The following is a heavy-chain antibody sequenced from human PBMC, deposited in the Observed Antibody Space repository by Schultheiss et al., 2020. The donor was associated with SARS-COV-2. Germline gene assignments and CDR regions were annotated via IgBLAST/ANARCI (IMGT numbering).Heavy chain of an antibody. CDR3: ARASHNASQYYDILTGYVPRYYFDY. D-gene: IGHD3-9*01. J-gene: IGHJ4*02. CDR2: ISYDGSNK. Sequence: GGSLRLSCAASGFTFSNYAMHWVRQAPGKGLEWVAVISYDGSNKYYADSVKGRFTISRDNSKNTLYLQMNSLRAGDTAVYYCARASHNASQYYDILTGYVPRYYFDYWGQGTLVTVSS. V-gene: IGHV3-30*04. CDR1: GFTFSNYA.